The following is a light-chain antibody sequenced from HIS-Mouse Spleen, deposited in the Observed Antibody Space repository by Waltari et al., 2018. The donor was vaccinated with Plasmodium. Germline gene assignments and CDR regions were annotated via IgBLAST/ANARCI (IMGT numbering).Light chain of an antibody. CDR2: GAS. J-gene: IGKJ3*01. CDR1: QSVSSN. V-gene: IGKV3-15*01. CDR3: QQYNNWSFT. Sequence: EIVITQSPATLSVSPGERDTLSCRAIQSVSSNLAWYQQKPDHAPRLLISGASTRAPGSPARFSGSGSVTEFTLTISSLQSEDFAVYYCQQYNNWSFTFGPGTKVDIK.